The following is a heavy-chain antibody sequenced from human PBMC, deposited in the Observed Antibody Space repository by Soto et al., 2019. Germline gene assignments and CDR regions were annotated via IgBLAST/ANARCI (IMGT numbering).Heavy chain of an antibody. J-gene: IGHJ4*02. Sequence: ASVKVSCKASGYTFTSYGISWVRQAPGQGLEWMGWISAYNGNTNYAQKLQGRVTMTTDTSTSTAYMELRSLRSDDTAVYYCARGLSTHIAVAGMGYFDSWGQGTLVTVSS. V-gene: IGHV1-18*01. D-gene: IGHD6-19*01. CDR3: ARGLSTHIAVAGMGYFDS. CDR1: GYTFTSYG. CDR2: ISAYNGNT.